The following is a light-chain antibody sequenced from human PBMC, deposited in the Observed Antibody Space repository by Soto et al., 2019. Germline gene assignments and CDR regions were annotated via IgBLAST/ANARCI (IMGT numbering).Light chain of an antibody. J-gene: IGKJ4*01. CDR3: LQHNAYPLT. V-gene: IGKV1-17*01. Sequence: DIEMTQSPSSLSASVGDSVTITCRASQGISNDLGWYQQKPGKAPKRLIYGASTLARGVPSRFSGSGAGTEFTLIISSLQPEDFATYYCLQHNAYPLTFGGGTRVESK. CDR2: GAS. CDR1: QGISND.